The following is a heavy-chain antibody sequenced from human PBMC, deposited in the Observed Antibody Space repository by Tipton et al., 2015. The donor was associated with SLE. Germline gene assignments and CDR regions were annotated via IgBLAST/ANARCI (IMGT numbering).Heavy chain of an antibody. CDR3: ARDLYDFWSGYTPSGAMDV. Sequence: LRLSCTVSGGSISSWSYYWGWIRLPPGKGLEWIGSIFYSGSTDSNPSLKSRVTISMDTSTNQFSLRLSSVTAADTAVYYCARDLYDFWSGYTPSGAMDVWGKGTTVTVSS. D-gene: IGHD3-3*01. CDR1: GGSISSWSYY. CDR2: IFYSGST. V-gene: IGHV4-39*07. J-gene: IGHJ6*03.